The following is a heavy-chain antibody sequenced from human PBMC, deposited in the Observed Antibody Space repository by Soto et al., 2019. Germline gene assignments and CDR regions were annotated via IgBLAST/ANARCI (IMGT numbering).Heavy chain of an antibody. Sequence: PSETLSLTCTVSGGSISSGDYYWSWIRQPPGKGLEWIVYIYYSGSTYYSPSLKSRVTISRDTSKNQFSLKLSSVTAADTAVYYCARHRDYNRSGSWFDYWGQGTLVTVSS. D-gene: IGHD3-10*01. CDR2: IYYSGST. V-gene: IGHV4-39*01. CDR1: GGSISSGDYY. CDR3: ARHRDYNRSGSWFDY. J-gene: IGHJ4*02.